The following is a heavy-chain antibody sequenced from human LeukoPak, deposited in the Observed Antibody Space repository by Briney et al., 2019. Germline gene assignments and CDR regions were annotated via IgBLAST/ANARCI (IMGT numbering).Heavy chain of an antibody. CDR3: ASWPGASYGQDI. J-gene: IGHJ6*01. CDR1: GFTVSSKY. D-gene: IGHD4/OR15-4a*01. Sequence: PGGSLRLSCAVFGFTVSSKYMSWVRQAPGKGLEWVSVLFGGGGTYYGGSVRGRFTICRDNSQNILCLQVTSIRPEDRAVYYWASWPGASYGQDIWG. V-gene: IGHV3-53*01. CDR2: LFGGGGT.